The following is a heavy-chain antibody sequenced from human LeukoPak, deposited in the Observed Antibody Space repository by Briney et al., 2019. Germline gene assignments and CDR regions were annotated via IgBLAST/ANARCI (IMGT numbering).Heavy chain of an antibody. CDR2: IYYSGST. V-gene: IGHV4-39*07. CDR3: ARVSSWYFYYYYYMDV. CDR1: GGSISSSSYS. J-gene: IGHJ6*03. D-gene: IGHD6-13*01. Sequence: PSETLSLTCTVSGGSISSSSYSWGWIRQPPGKGLEWIGSIYYSGSTYYNPSLKSRVTISVDTSKNQFSLKLSSVTAADTAVYYCARVSSWYFYYYYYMDVWGKGTTVTVSS.